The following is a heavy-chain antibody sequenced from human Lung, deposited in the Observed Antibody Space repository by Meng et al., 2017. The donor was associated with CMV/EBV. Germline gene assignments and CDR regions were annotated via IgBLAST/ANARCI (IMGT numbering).Heavy chain of an antibody. CDR1: GFSLTTSGVG. J-gene: IGHJ4*02. CDR2: IYGNDGD. D-gene: IGHD6-6*01. V-gene: IGHV2-5*01. CDR3: ARRVAAFPLYYFDY. Sequence: SGPXLVXPTQTLTLTCTFSGFSLTTSGVGVGWIRQPPGKALEWLAHIYGNDGDHYSPSLRSRLTITKDTSRNQVVLTLTNVGPVDTATYYCARRVAAFPLYYFDYGXQGTXVTVSS.